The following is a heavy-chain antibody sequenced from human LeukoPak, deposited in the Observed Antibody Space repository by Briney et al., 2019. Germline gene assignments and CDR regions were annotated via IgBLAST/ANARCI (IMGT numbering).Heavy chain of an antibody. CDR1: GGSISSGSYY. D-gene: IGHD1-14*01. J-gene: IGHJ5*02. CDR2: IYTSGST. Sequence: KSSETLSLTCTVSGGSISSGSYYWSWIRQPAGKGLEWIGRIYTSGSTNYNPSLKSRVTISVDTSKNQFSLKLSSVTTADTAVYYCARVAEPYNWFDPWGQGTLVTVSS. V-gene: IGHV4-61*02. CDR3: ARVAEPYNWFDP.